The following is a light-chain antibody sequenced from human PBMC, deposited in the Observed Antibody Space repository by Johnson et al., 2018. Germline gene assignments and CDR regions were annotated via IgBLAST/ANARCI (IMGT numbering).Light chain of an antibody. CDR2: ENN. J-gene: IGLJ1*01. CDR3: RTWDMSLSAGNV. Sequence: QSVLTQPPSVSAAPGQKVTISCSGSSSNIGNNYVSWYQQLPGTAPKLLIYENNKRPSGIPDRFSGSKSGTSATLGITGLQTGDEADYYCRTWDMSLSAGNVFGTGTKVTVL. V-gene: IGLV1-51*02. CDR1: SSNIGNNY.